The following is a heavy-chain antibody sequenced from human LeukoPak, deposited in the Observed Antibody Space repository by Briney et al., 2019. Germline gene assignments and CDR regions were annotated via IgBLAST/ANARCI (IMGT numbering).Heavy chain of an antibody. V-gene: IGHV3-30*18. D-gene: IGHD2-15*01. CDR2: ISYDGSNK. CDR1: GFTFLSCG. J-gene: IGHJ3*01. Sequence: GALRLSCAASGFTFLSCGMHWVRQAPGKGLEWVALISYDGSNKKYAESVKGRFTISRNNFENTVYLQMDNLRTEDTAVYYCAKDSSTVVVVAATPGASDVWGQGTMVTVSS. CDR3: AKDSSTVVVVAATPGASDV.